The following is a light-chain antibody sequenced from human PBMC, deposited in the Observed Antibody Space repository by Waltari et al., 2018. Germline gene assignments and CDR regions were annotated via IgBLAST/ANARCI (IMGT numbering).Light chain of an antibody. Sequence: IQMTQSPSSLSASVGDRVTITCRASQNIKNFLNWYQQKPGKAPKLLIYVASTLQSGVSSRFSGSGFGTDFTLTISSLQPEDFATYFCQQTYTALWTFGQGTKVEIK. CDR1: QNIKNF. V-gene: IGKV1-39*01. CDR3: QQTYTALWT. J-gene: IGKJ1*01. CDR2: VAS.